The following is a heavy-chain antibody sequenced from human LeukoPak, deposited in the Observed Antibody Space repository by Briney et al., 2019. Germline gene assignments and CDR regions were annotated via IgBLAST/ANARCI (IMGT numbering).Heavy chain of an antibody. V-gene: IGHV4-39*07. CDR1: GGSIRSGDHH. D-gene: IGHD2-15*01. J-gene: IGHJ6*03. Sequence: SETLSLTCSVSGGSIRSGDHHWGWLRQPPGKGLEVIGSLDESGRTYYNRPLKSRVSISGDMSGKQFSLNLTSVTAADTAVYFCARDLGGYPFSMGVWGRRTTVIPSS. CDR2: LDESGRT. CDR3: ARDLGGYPFSMGV.